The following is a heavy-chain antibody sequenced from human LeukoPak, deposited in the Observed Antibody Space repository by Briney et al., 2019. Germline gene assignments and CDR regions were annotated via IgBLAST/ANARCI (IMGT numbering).Heavy chain of an antibody. V-gene: IGHV3-33*01. CDR1: GFTFSSYG. CDR2: IWYDGSNK. D-gene: IGHD4-17*01. CDR3: AREGDYGHRNFDY. Sequence: GGSLRLSRAASGFTFSSYGMHWVRQAPGKGLEWVAVIWYDGSNKYYADSVRGRFTISRDNSKNTLYLQMNSLRAEDTAVYYCAREGDYGHRNFDYWGQGTLVTVSS. J-gene: IGHJ4*02.